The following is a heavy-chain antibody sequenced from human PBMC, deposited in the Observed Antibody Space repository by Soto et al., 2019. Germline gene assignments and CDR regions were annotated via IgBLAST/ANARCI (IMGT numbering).Heavy chain of an antibody. CDR1: GGSISSGGYY. CDR3: ARESSEYYYGSGSYSENGMDV. D-gene: IGHD3-10*01. V-gene: IGHV4-31*03. J-gene: IGHJ6*02. Sequence: TLSLTCTVSGGSISSGGYYWSWIRQHPGKGLEWIGYIYYSGSTYYNPSLKSRVTISVDTSKNQFSLKLSSVTAADTAVYYCARESSEYYYGSGSYSENGMDVWGQGTTVTVSS. CDR2: IYYSGST.